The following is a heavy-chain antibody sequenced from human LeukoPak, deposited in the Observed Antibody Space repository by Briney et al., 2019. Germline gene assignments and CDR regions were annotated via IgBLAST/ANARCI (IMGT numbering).Heavy chain of an antibody. CDR1: GGSISITGIS. CDR3: ASQYYDSSGYYYVRDY. J-gene: IGHJ4*02. V-gene: IGHV4-30-2*01. Sequence: PSETLSLTCTVSGGSISITGISWNWVRQPPGKGLEWIGCVYHSGSTYLNPSLKSRVTISVDRSKNQFSLKLSSVTAADTAVYYCASQYYDSSGYYYVRDYWGQGTLVTVSS. CDR2: VYHSGST. D-gene: IGHD3-22*01.